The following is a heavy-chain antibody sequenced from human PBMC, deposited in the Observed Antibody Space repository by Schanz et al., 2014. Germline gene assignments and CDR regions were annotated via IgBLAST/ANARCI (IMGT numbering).Heavy chain of an antibody. CDR1: GFTFSTYY. J-gene: IGHJ6*03. V-gene: IGHV3-21*01. Sequence: EVQLLESGGGLVQPGGSLRLSCAASGFTFSTYYMNWVRQAPGKGLEWVSSISSSSSYISYADSVKGRFTISRDNAKNSLYLQMNSLRAEDTAVYYCSRPSASSWYIDVWGQGTTVTVSS. D-gene: IGHD6-19*01. CDR2: ISSSSSYI. CDR3: SRPSASSWYIDV.